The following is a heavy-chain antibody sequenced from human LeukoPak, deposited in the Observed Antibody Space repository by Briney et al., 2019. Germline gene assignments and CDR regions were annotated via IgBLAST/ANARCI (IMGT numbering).Heavy chain of an antibody. D-gene: IGHD2-2*01. CDR1: GFTFSSYS. J-gene: IGHJ3*02. V-gene: IGHV3-74*01. CDR2: INSDGSST. Sequence: GGSLRLSCAASGFTFSSYSMNWVRQAPGKGLVWVSRINSDGSSTSYADSVKGRFTISRDNAKNTLYLQMNSLRAEDTAVYYCARELGYCSSTSCYQYAFDIWGQGTMVTVSS. CDR3: ARELGYCSSTSCYQYAFDI.